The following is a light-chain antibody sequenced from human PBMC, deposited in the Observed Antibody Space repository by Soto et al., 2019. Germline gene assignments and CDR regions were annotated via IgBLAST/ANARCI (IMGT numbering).Light chain of an antibody. CDR2: DAS. J-gene: IGKJ5*01. V-gene: IGKV1-5*01. CDR3: QQYNSYSWT. CDR1: QSISSW. Sequence: DIQMTQSPSTLSASVGDRVTITCRASQSISSWLAWYQQKPGKAPKLLIYDASSLESGVPSRFSGSGSGTEFTLTISSLQPDDFATDYCQQYNSYSWTFGQGTRLE.